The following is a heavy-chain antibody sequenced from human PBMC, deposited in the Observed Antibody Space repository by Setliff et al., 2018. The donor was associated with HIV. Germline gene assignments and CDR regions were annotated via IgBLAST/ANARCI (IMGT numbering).Heavy chain of an antibody. CDR2: IGTGGDT. J-gene: IGHJ6*03. CDR1: GFTFSDYD. Sequence: PGGSLRLSCEASGFTFSDYDFHWVRQAAGKGLEWVSAIGTGGDTYYVDSVKGRFTISRENARNSLYLQMNSLRAEDTAVYYCATYGYSSGWSWTNYYMDVWGKGTTVTVSS. CDR3: ATYGYSSGWSWTNYYMDV. D-gene: IGHD6-19*01. V-gene: IGHV3-13*01.